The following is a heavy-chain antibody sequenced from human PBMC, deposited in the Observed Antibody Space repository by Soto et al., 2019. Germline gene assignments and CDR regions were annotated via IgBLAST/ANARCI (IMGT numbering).Heavy chain of an antibody. CDR2: INHSGST. J-gene: IGHJ4*02. CDR3: ARVAVRIVLLVYAMGPYFVY. D-gene: IGHD2-8*01. CDR1: GGSFSGYY. V-gene: IGHV4-34*01. Sequence: QVQLQQWGAGLLKPSETLSLTCAVYGGSFSGYYWSWIRQPPGKGLEWIGEINHSGSTNYNPSLKSRVTISVDTSKNQFSPKLSFVTAADTAVYYFARVAVRIVLLVYAMGPYFVYWGQGTLVTVSS.